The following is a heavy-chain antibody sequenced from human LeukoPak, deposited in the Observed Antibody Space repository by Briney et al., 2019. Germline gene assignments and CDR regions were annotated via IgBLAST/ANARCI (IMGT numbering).Heavy chain of an antibody. CDR1: GFTFSSYA. CDR2: ISNSGSTI. V-gene: IGHV3-48*03. Sequence: GGSLRLSCAASGFTFSSYAMSWVRQAPGKGLEWVSYISNSGSTIFYADSVKGRFTISRDNAKNSLYLQMNSLRVEDTAFYFCARGLFGVAKSVDYWGQGTLVTVSS. J-gene: IGHJ4*02. CDR3: ARGLFGVAKSVDY. D-gene: IGHD3-3*01.